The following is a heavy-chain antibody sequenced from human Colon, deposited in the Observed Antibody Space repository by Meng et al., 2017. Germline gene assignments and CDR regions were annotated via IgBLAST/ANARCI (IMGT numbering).Heavy chain of an antibody. V-gene: IGHV4-31*03. D-gene: IGHD3-10*01. CDR1: GGSISSGGYY. J-gene: IGHJ5*02. Sequence: SETLSLTCTVSGGSISSGGYYWSWIRQHPGKGLEWIGYIYYSGSTYYNPSLKSRVTISVDTSKNQFSLKLSSVTAADTAVYYCARDRSIGFGDGWFDTWGQGTLVTVSS. CDR2: IYYSGST. CDR3: ARDRSIGFGDGWFDT.